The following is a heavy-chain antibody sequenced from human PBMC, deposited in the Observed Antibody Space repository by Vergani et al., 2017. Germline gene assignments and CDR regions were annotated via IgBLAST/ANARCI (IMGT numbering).Heavy chain of an antibody. J-gene: IGHJ6*02. CDR2: ISYDGDRR. CDR3: AKDPRYYCSGGSPWCYYGMDV. V-gene: IGHV3-30*18. D-gene: IGHD2-15*01. CDR1: GFSFRGHG. Sequence: QVHLVESGGGVVQPGRSLTLSCVASGFSFRGHGMHWVRQAPGKGVEWVAMISYDGDRRDYGDFAKGRFTISRDSSKTVYLQMNSLRVEDTAMYYCAKDPRYYCSGGSPWCYYGMDVWGQGTTVTVSS.